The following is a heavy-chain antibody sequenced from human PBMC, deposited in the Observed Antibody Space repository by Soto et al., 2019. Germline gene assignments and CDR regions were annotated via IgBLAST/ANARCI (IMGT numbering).Heavy chain of an antibody. CDR1: GGTFSSYT. CDR2: IIPILGIA. CDR3: ARDNCSGGSCPYDY. Sequence: QVQLVQSGAEVQKPGSSVKVSCKASGGTFSSYTISWVRQAPGQGLEWMGRIIPILGIANYAQKFQGRVTITADKSTSTAYMELSNLRSEDTAVYYCARDNCSGGSCPYDYWGQGTLVTVSS. V-gene: IGHV1-69*08. J-gene: IGHJ4*02. D-gene: IGHD2-15*01.